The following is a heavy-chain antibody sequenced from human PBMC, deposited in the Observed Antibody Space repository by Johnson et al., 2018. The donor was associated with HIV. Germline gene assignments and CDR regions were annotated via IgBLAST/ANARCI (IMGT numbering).Heavy chain of an antibody. CDR3: TTDPIVAAGHDAFDI. CDR1: GFTFTNAW. D-gene: IGHD6-13*01. CDR2: LTRKTDGGTS. J-gene: IGHJ3*02. V-gene: IGHV3-15*01. Sequence: VQLVESGGGLVKPGGSLRLSCAASGFTFTNAWMNWVRQAPGKGLECVGRLTRKTDGGTSDYAAPVKGRFTISRDDSKNTLYLQMHSLKTEDTAVYYCTTDPIVAAGHDAFDIWGQGTMVTVSS.